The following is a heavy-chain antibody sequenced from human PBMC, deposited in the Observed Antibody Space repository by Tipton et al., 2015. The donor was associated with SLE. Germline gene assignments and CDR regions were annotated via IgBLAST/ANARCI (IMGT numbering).Heavy chain of an antibody. V-gene: IGHV3-74*01. CDR3: ALARGSSNLDTPGY. D-gene: IGHD5-18*01. Sequence: SLRLSCAASGFSFSGYWMHWVRQGPGEGLVWVSSIKNDGSITSYAESVKGRFTISRDNAKNTLHLQMNNLRVGDTAVYYCALARGSSNLDTPGYWGQGTPLTVSS. CDR1: GFSFSGYW. CDR2: IKNDGSIT. J-gene: IGHJ4*02.